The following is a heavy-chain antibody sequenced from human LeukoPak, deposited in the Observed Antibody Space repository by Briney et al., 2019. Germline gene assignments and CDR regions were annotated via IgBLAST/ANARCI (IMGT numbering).Heavy chain of an antibody. Sequence: GGSLRLSCAASGFTFSSYAMSWVRQAPGKGLEWISAISGSGGSTYYADSVKGRFTISRDNSKNTLYLQMNSLRAEDTAVYYCAKFIVVVPAAYHYWGQGTLVTVSS. CDR3: AKFIVVVPAAYHY. D-gene: IGHD2-2*01. V-gene: IGHV3-23*01. J-gene: IGHJ4*02. CDR2: ISGSGGST. CDR1: GFTFSSYA.